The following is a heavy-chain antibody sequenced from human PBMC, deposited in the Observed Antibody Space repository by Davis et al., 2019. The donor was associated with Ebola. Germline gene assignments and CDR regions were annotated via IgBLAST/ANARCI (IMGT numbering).Heavy chain of an antibody. J-gene: IGHJ4*02. Sequence: PSETLSLTCTVSGGSVTSSNYFWGWIRQPPGKGLEWIGSIYYRGTTYYNPSLKSRVTISVDTSKNQFSLKVSSVTASDTAVYYCARLTIFGVAREGYWGQGTLVTVSS. CDR3: ARLTIFGVAREGY. CDR1: GGSVTSSNYF. CDR2: IYYRGTT. D-gene: IGHD3-3*01. V-gene: IGHV4-39*01.